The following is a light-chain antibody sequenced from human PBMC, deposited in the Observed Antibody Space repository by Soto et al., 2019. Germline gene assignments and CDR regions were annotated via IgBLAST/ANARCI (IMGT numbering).Light chain of an antibody. Sequence: EVVLTQSPGTLSMSPGERATLSCRASQSVSSSYVAWYQQKPGQAPRLVMFGTSARATGIPDRFSGSGSGTDFTLTITRLEPEDFAVYYCQQYGSSPWTFGQGTKVDIK. CDR3: QQYGSSPWT. J-gene: IGKJ1*01. CDR2: GTS. V-gene: IGKV3-20*01. CDR1: QSVSSSY.